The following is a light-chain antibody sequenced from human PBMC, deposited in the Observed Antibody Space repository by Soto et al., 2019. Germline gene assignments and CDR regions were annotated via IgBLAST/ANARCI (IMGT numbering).Light chain of an antibody. CDR3: QQRNSWPPTFT. CDR2: DTS. Sequence: EIVLTQSPATLSLSPGERATLSCRASQSVGSFLAWYQQKPGQAPRLLIYDTSIRATGIPARFSGGGSGTDFTLTISSLEPEDFAVYYCQQRNSWPPTFTFGQGTRLEI. V-gene: IGKV3-11*01. J-gene: IGKJ5*01. CDR1: QSVGSF.